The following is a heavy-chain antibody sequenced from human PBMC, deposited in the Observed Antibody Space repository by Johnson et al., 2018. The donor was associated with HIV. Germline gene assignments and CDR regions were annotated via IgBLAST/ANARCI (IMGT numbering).Heavy chain of an antibody. CDR2: ISSSGSTI. CDR1: GFTFSGPA. J-gene: IGHJ3*02. D-gene: IGHD3-9*01. CDR3: ARDQILQNFERLDNAFDI. V-gene: IGHV3-48*04. Sequence: VQLVESGGGLVQPGGSLKLSCAASGFTFSGPAMHWVRQASGKGLEWVSYISSSGSTIYYAASVKGRSTISRDSPKNSLYLQMDSVRAEDTAAYYCARDQILQNFERLDNAFDIWGQGTLVTVSS.